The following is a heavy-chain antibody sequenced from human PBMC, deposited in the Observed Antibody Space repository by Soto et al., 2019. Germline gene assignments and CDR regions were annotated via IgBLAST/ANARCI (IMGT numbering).Heavy chain of an antibody. V-gene: IGHV1-2*02. CDR2: INPNSGGT. CDR3: ARYYYDSSGSNWFDP. CDR1: GYTFTGYY. Sequence: ASVKVSCKASGYTFTGYYMHWVRQAPGQGLEWVGWINPNSGGTNYAQKFQGRVTMTGDTSISTAYMELSRLRSDDTAVYYCARYYYDSSGSNWFDPWGQGTLVTVSS. D-gene: IGHD3-22*01. J-gene: IGHJ5*02.